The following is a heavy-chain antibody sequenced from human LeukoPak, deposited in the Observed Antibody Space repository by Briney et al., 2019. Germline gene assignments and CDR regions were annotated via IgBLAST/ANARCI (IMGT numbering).Heavy chain of an antibody. J-gene: IGHJ6*02. Sequence: GGSLRLSCEASGFTFSSYGMHWVRQAPGKGLEWVAVIWYDGSNKYYADPVKGRFTISRDNSKKTLYLQMNSLRAEDTAVYYCARKKRVDTDSIMVYYYYAMDVWGQGTTVTVSS. V-gene: IGHV3-33*01. CDR3: ARKKRVDTDSIMVYYYYAMDV. CDR2: IWYDGSNK. D-gene: IGHD5-18*01. CDR1: GFTFSSYG.